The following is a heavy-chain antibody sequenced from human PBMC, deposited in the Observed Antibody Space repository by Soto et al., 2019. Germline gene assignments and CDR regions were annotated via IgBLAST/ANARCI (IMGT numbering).Heavy chain of an antibody. CDR1: GYSFTNYW. CDR3: ARYMYNWNDPIDY. V-gene: IGHV5-10-1*01. Sequence: GVSQKISCKGSGYSFTNYWVSWVRQITGKGLEWMGRIDPSDSYTNYSPSFQGHVTISADKSISTAYLQWSSLKASDSAMFYCARYMYNWNDPIDYWGQGTLVTVSS. CDR2: IDPSDSYT. J-gene: IGHJ4*02. D-gene: IGHD1-20*01.